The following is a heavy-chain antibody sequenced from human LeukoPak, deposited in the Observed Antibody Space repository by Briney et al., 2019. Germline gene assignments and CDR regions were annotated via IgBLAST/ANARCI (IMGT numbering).Heavy chain of an antibody. CDR2: IRYDGSDE. CDR1: GFIFSDYG. J-gene: IGHJ4*02. Sequence: PGGSLRLSCAASGFIFSDYGMYWVRQAPGKGLEWVAFIRYDGSDEDYADSVKGRFTISRDNPKNTLYLHMNSLRAEDTAVYYCAKLLYNWIDETSYWGQGTLLIVSS. D-gene: IGHD1-20*01. CDR3: AKLLYNWIDETSY. V-gene: IGHV3-30*02.